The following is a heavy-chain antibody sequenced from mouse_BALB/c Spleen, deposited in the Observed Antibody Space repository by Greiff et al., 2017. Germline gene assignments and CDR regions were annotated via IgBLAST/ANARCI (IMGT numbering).Heavy chain of an antibody. V-gene: IGHV14-3*02. D-gene: IGHD2-4*01. CDR3: ARDDYGFDY. J-gene: IGHJ2*01. CDR1: GFNIKDTY. Sequence: VHVKQSGAELVKPGASVKLSCTASGFNIKDTYMHWVKQRPEQGLEWIGRIDPANGNTKYDPKFQGKATITADTSSNTAYLQLSSLTSEDTAVYYCARDDYGFDYWGQGTTLTVSS. CDR2: IDPANGNT.